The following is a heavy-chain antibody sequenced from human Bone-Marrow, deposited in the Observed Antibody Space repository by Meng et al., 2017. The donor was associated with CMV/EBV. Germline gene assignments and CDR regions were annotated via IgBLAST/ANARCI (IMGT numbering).Heavy chain of an antibody. D-gene: IGHD2-15*01. CDR2: ISSSGSTI. V-gene: IGHV3-11*01. J-gene: IGHJ5*02. Sequence: FSNYYMSWIRQAPGKGLEWVSYISSSGSTIYYADSVKGRFTISRDNAKNSLYLQMNSLRAEDTAVYYCARDSVYCSGGSCYPNWFDPWGQGTLVTVSS. CDR1: FSNYY. CDR3: ARDSVYCSGGSCYPNWFDP.